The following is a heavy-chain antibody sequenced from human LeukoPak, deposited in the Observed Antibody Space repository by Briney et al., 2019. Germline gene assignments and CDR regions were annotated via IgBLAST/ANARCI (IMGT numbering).Heavy chain of an antibody. CDR1: GYSISSGYY. D-gene: IGHD3-22*01. CDR3: ARIGCYDSSGYSHDAFDI. CDR2: IYHSGST. Sequence: SETLSLTCAVSGYSISSGYYWGWIRQPPGKGLEWIGSIYHSGSTYYNPSLKSRVTISVDTSKNQFSLKLSSVTAADTAVYYCARIGCYDSSGYSHDAFDIWGQGTMVTVSS. V-gene: IGHV4-38-2*01. J-gene: IGHJ3*02.